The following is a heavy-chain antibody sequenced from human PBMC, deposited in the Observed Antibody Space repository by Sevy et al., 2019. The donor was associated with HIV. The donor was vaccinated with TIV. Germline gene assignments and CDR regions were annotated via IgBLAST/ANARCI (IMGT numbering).Heavy chain of an antibody. Sequence: ASVKVSCKASGYTFTSYGISWVRQAPGQGLEWMGWISAYNGNTNYAQKLQGRVTMTTDTSTSTPYMELRSLRSDDTAVYYCARDLGGYGGNSIDYWGQGTLVTVSS. CDR2: ISAYNGNT. CDR1: GYTFTSYG. D-gene: IGHD2-21*02. CDR3: ARDLGGYGGNSIDY. J-gene: IGHJ4*02. V-gene: IGHV1-18*01.